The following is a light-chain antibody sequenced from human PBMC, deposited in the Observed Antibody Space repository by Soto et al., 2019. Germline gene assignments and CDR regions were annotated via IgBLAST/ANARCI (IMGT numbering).Light chain of an antibody. CDR1: QSISSW. CDR3: QQYNSYPYT. V-gene: IGKV1-5*01. Sequence: DIQITHSPSTLSASVGDRVTITCRSSQSISSWLAWYQQKPGKAPKLLIYDASSLESGVPSSFSGSGSGTDFTLTISSLQPDDFATYYCQQYNSYPYTFGQGTKVDIK. J-gene: IGKJ2*01. CDR2: DAS.